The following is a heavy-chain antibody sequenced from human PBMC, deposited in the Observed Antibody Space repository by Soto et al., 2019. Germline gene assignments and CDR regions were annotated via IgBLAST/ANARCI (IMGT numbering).Heavy chain of an antibody. D-gene: IGHD6-19*01. V-gene: IGHV3-30*18. CDR2: ISYDGSNK. CDR3: AKALRPTLNDFQYSSGWSYYYYGMDV. Sequence: GGSLRLSCAASGFTFSSYGMHWVRQAPGKGLEWVAVISYDGSNKYYADSVKGRFTISRDNSKNTLYLQMNSLRAEDTAVYYCAKALRPTLNDFQYSSGWSYYYYGMDVWGQGTTVTVSS. CDR1: GFTFSSYG. J-gene: IGHJ6*02.